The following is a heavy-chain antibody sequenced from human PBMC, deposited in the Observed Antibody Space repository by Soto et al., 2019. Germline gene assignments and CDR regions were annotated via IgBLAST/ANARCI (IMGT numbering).Heavy chain of an antibody. D-gene: IGHD1-1*01. V-gene: IGHV3-21*06. J-gene: IGHJ4*02. CDR3: ARGTHGYNFPDY. CDR2: ISGSRSYI. CDR1: GFTFSSYS. Sequence: PGGSLRLSCAASGFTFSSYSMNWVRQAPGKGLERVSSISGSRSYIDYADSLKGRFTISRDNTKNSLYLQMNSLRTEDTGIYFCARGTHGYNFPDYWGQGTLVTVSS.